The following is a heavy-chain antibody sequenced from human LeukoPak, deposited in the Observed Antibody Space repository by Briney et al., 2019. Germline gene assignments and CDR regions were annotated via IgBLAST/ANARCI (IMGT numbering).Heavy chain of an antibody. V-gene: IGHV3-23*01. Sequence: GGSLRLSCAASGFTFSSYGMSWVRQAPGKGLEWVSAISGSGGSTYYADSVRGRFTISRDTSRSTLYLQMNSLRAEDAAVYYCAKAPVTSCRGAFCYPFDYWGQGTLVTVSS. CDR3: AKAPVTSCRGAFCYPFDY. CDR1: GFTFSSYG. J-gene: IGHJ4*02. D-gene: IGHD2-15*01. CDR2: ISGSGGST.